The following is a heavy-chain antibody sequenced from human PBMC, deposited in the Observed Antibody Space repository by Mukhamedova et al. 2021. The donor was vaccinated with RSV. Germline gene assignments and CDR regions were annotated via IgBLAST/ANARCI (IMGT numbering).Heavy chain of an antibody. J-gene: IGHJ2*01. CDR3: ARGHDVSGFPGWYFDL. CDR2: ISYNSDAI. Sequence: MHWVRQAPGKGLEWVSGISYNSDAIGYADSVKGRFTISRDNAKNTLFLQMNSLRADDTAVYYCARGHDVSGFPGWYFDLWGRGT. V-gene: IGHV3-9*01. D-gene: IGHD3-22*01.